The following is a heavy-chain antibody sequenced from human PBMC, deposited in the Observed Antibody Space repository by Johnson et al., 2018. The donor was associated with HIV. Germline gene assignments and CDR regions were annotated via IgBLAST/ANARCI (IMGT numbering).Heavy chain of an antibody. CDR2: INSDGSTT. CDR3: ALSGGAAAYDAFDI. J-gene: IGHJ3*02. Sequence: VQLVESGGGLVQPGGSLRLSCAASGFTFSSYWMHWVRQAPGKGLVWVSRINSDGSTTSYADSVKGRFTISRDNAKNTLYLQMNRRRAEDTAVDYCALSGGAAAYDAFDIWGQGTMVTVSS. CDR1: GFTFSSYW. V-gene: IGHV3-74*02. D-gene: IGHD6-13*01.